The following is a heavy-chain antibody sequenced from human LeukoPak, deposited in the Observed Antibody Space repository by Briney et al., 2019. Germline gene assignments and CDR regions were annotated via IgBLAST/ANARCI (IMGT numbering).Heavy chain of an antibody. CDR2: ISSSGSTI. J-gene: IGHJ3*02. Sequence: GGSLRLSCAASGFTFSSYSMNWVRQAPGKGLEWVSYISSSGSTIYYADSVKGRFTISRDNAKNSLYLQMNSLRAEDTAVYYCARGARTGAFDIWGQGTMVTVSS. V-gene: IGHV3-48*04. CDR1: GFTFSSYS. D-gene: IGHD6-6*01. CDR3: ARGARTGAFDI.